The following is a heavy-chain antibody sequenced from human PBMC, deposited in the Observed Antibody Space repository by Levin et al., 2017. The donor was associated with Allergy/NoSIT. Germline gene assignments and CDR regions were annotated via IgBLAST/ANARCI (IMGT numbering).Heavy chain of an antibody. CDR1: GFTVSSNY. CDR3: AREYSSSIWFDP. Sequence: GGSLRLSCAASGFTVSSNYMSWVRQAPEKGLEWVSVIYSGGSTYYADSVKGRFTISRDNSKNTLYLQMNSLRAEDTAVYYCAREYSSSIWFDPWGQGTLVTVSS. J-gene: IGHJ5*02. D-gene: IGHD6-6*01. V-gene: IGHV3-66*01. CDR2: IYSGGST.